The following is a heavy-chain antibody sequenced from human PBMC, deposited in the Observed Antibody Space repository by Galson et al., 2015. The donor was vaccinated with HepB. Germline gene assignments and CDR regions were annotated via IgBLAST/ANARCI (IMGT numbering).Heavy chain of an antibody. CDR3: VRDEQLLYGSHAFDS. CDR1: GFTFNMYW. CDR2: LNQHGSDK. D-gene: IGHD2-2*02. Sequence: LRLSCAASGFTFNMYWMSWVRQAPGKGLEWVANLNQHGSDKYYVDSVKGRFTISRDNAKNSLYLQMNSLRADDTAVYYCVRDEQLLYGSHAFDSWGQGTLVTVSS. V-gene: IGHV3-7*03. J-gene: IGHJ3*01.